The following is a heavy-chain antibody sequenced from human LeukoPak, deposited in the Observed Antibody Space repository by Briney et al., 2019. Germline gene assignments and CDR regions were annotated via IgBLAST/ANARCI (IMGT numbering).Heavy chain of an antibody. CDR3: AQLRSSHTDY. J-gene: IGHJ4*02. D-gene: IGHD4-17*01. Sequence: PGGSLRLSCAASGFTFSTDATILVRQGPGKGLEWVAAISYNGGATFHADSVKGRFTISRDNSKNTLYLQMNSLRAEDTAVYYCAQLRSSHTDYWGQGTLVTVSS. V-gene: IGHV3-23*01. CDR2: ISYNGGAT. CDR1: GFTFSTDA.